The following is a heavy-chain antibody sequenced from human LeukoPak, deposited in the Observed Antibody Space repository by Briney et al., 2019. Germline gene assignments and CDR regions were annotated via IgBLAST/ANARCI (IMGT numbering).Heavy chain of an antibody. CDR2: LHNSGTT. Sequence: SETLSLTCAVSVGPFSGYFWSWIRQSSGKGLEWIGELHNSGTTNYNPSLNSRVTISEDTSKSQFYLNLSSVTAADTAVYYCARRYYYNLGSFPFDFWGQGTLVTVSS. CDR1: VGPFSGYF. D-gene: IGHD1-26*01. V-gene: IGHV4-34*01. CDR3: ARRYYYNLGSFPFDF. J-gene: IGHJ4*02.